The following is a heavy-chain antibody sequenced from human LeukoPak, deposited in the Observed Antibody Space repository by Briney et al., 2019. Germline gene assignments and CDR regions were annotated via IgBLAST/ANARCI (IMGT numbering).Heavy chain of an antibody. CDR3: ASLSKYYYESRGFFDY. CDR1: GGSISSYY. Sequence: SETLSLTCTVSGGSISSYYWGWIRQPPGKGLEYIGSFSYSGSTYYNPSLKSRVTISVDTSKNQFSLKMSSVTAADTAVYYCASLSKYYYESRGFFDYWGQGTLVTVSS. CDR2: FSYSGST. V-gene: IGHV4-39*01. D-gene: IGHD3-22*01. J-gene: IGHJ4*02.